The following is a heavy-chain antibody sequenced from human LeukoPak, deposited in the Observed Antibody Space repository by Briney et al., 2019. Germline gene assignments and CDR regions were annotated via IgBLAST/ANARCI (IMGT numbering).Heavy chain of an antibody. Sequence: SQTLSLTCAISGDSVSSNTAAWNWIRQSPSRGFEWLGRTYYRSKWYNDYAVSVKSRITINPDTSKNQFSLQLNSVTPEDTAVYYCASTGKRGYYFDYWGQGTLVTVSS. D-gene: IGHD3-9*01. V-gene: IGHV6-1*01. CDR2: TYYRSKWYN. CDR3: ASTGKRGYYFDY. J-gene: IGHJ4*02. CDR1: GDSVSSNTAA.